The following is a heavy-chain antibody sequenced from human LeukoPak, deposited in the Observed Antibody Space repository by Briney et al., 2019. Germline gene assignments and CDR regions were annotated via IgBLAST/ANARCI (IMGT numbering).Heavy chain of an antibody. CDR2: ISSSGFTI. Sequence: GGSLRLSCAASGFSFSDDYMSWIRQAPEKGLEWISYISSSGFTIYYADSVKGRFTISRDNAKNSLYLQMNSLRAEDTAVYYCARFPHYYYYYMDVWGRGTTVTVSS. CDR3: ARFPHYYYYYMDV. J-gene: IGHJ6*03. CDR1: GFSFSDDY. V-gene: IGHV3-11*04.